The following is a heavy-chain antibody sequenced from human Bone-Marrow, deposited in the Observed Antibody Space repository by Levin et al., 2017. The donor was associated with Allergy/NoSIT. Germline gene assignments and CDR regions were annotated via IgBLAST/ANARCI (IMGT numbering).Heavy chain of an antibody. J-gene: IGHJ4*02. CDR3: AKEKIPNCSSSSCYMPDY. CDR1: GFIFSSYA. Sequence: GGSLRLSCAASGFIFSSYAMNWVRQAPGKGLEWVSAISGSGGRKFYADSVKGRFSISRDNSKNTLYLQMNSLRVKDTAVYHCAKEKIPNCSSSSCYMPDYWGQGALVTVSS. CDR2: ISGSGGRK. V-gene: IGHV3-23*01. D-gene: IGHD2-2*02.